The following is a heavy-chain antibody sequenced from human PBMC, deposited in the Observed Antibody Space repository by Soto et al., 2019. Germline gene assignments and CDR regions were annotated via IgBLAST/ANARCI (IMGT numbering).Heavy chain of an antibody. CDR1: GFSLSDHY. CDR2: IRNKSKGETT. D-gene: IGHD3-3*01. Sequence: GGSLRLSCVASGFSLSDHYMDWARQAPGKGLEWVGRIRNKSKGETTDYAASVKGRFTISRDDSKNSLYLQMDSLTTEDAAVYYCADVKWSGNYLPWGQGTLDTVSS. V-gene: IGHV3-72*01. J-gene: IGHJ1*01. CDR3: ADVKWSGNYLP.